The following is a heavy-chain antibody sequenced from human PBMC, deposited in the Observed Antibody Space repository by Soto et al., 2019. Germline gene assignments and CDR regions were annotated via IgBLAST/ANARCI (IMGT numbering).Heavy chain of an antibody. CDR3: VRIRYQLPSSVLWLDP. Sequence: SDTLSINFAVSFAFLSESYWTWIVQPRGKGLEWIGEINHVGGTNYNPSLKSRVTMSVDTSQNQFSLRLISVTAADTAMYFCVRIRYQLPSSVLWLDPWGQGTPVTVSS. D-gene: IGHD3-16*01. V-gene: IGHV4-34*01. J-gene: IGHJ5*02. CDR2: INHVGGT. CDR1: FAFLSESY.